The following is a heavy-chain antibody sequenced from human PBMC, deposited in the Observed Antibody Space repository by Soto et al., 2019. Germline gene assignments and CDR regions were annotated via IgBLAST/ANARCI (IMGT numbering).Heavy chain of an antibody. J-gene: IGHJ6*02. D-gene: IGHD2-15*01. Sequence: ASETLSLTCAVYGGSFSGYYWSWIRQPPGKGLEWIGEINHSGSTNYNPSLKSRVTISVDTSKNQFSLKLSSVTAEDTAVYYCARAKGQCSCGSSYGYYTYGIHVCGPGTHLTV. CDR3: ARAKGQCSCGSSYGYYTYGIHV. CDR1: GGSFSGYY. V-gene: IGHV4-34*01. CDR2: INHSGST.